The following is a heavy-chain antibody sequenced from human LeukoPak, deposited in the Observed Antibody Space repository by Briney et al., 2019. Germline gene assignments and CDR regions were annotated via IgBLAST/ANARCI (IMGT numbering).Heavy chain of an antibody. Sequence: GGSLRLSCAASGFTFSSYAMSWARQAPGKGLEWVSAISGSGGSTYYADSVKGRFTISRDNSKNTLYLQMNSLRAEDTAVYYCAKSPTGTTKFDYWGQGTLVTVSS. D-gene: IGHD1-7*01. CDR2: ISGSGGST. CDR1: GFTFSSYA. V-gene: IGHV3-23*01. J-gene: IGHJ4*02. CDR3: AKSPTGTTKFDY.